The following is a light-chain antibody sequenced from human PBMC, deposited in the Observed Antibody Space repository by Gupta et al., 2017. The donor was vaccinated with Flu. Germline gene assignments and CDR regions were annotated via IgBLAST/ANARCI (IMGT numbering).Light chain of an antibody. V-gene: IGKV2-28*01. CDR3: MQGLQIPYT. J-gene: IGKJ2*01. CDR2: LGS. Sequence: ISCRASQSRLNTKGYTYLNWFLQKPGQSPQLLIFLGSTRASGVPDRFSGSESGTDFTLKINRVEAEDVGVYYCMQGLQIPYTFGQGTKLEIK. CDR1: QSRLNTKGYTY.